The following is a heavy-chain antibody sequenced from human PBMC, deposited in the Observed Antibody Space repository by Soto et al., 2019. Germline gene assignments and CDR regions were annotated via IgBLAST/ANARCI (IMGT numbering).Heavy chain of an antibody. V-gene: IGHV3-23*01. J-gene: IGHJ4*02. CDR1: GFTFSSYA. D-gene: IGHD3-16*01. CDR3: AKRFGIYPLIYLDY. CDR2: ISGSGGST. Sequence: GGSLRLSCAASGFTFSSYALSWVRQAPGKGLEWVSAISGSGGSTYYADSVKGRFTISRDKSKNTLYLQMYCLRADFTAVYYCAKRFGIYPLIYLDYWGQGTLVTVSS.